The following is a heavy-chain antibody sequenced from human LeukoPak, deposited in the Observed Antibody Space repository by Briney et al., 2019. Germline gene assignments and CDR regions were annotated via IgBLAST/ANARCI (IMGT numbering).Heavy chain of an antibody. Sequence: PGGSLRLSCKASGFHFQEHYMNWIPPAPGRGLEWVSFIYGRGDSIHYTDSVKGRFTVSRDNGKDALYLQMNSLRAEDTAVYYCARDLGHCSGGTCFAYGFDLWGQGTVVSVSP. CDR1: GFHFQEHY. CDR2: IYGRGDSI. D-gene: IGHD2-15*01. V-gene: IGHV3-11*01. J-gene: IGHJ3*01. CDR3: ARDLGHCSGGTCFAYGFDL.